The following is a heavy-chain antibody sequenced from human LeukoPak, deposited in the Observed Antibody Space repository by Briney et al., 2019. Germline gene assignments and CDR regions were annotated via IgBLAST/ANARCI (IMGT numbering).Heavy chain of an antibody. Sequence: SETLSLTCTVSGGSISSYYWSWIRQPPGKGLEWIGYTYYSGSTNYNPSLKSRVTISVDTSKNQFSLKLSSVTAADTAVYYCARGLGGYDYWGQGTLVTVSS. CDR2: TYYSGST. CDR3: ARGLGGYDY. J-gene: IGHJ4*02. D-gene: IGHD3-16*01. CDR1: GGSISSYY. V-gene: IGHV4-59*01.